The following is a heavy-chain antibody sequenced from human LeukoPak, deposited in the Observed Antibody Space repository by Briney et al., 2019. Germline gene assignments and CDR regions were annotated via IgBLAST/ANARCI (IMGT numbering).Heavy chain of an antibody. CDR2: INHSGST. Sequence: SETLSLTCAVYGGSFSGYYWSWIRQPPGKGLEWIGEINHSGSTNYNPSLKSRVTISVDTSKNQFSLKLSSVTAADTAVYYCARGPYNWKPVDYWGQGTLVTVSS. D-gene: IGHD1-20*01. V-gene: IGHV4-34*01. J-gene: IGHJ4*02. CDR3: ARGPYNWKPVDY. CDR1: GGSFSGYY.